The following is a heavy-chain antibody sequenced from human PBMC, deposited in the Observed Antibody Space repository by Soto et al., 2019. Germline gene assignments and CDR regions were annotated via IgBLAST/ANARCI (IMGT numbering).Heavy chain of an antibody. CDR2: INHSGST. J-gene: IGHJ4*02. CDR3: AAAARKDKYYFDY. Sequence: SETLSLTCAVYGGSFSGYYWSWIRQPPGKGLEWIGEINHSGSTNYNPPLKSRVTISVDTSKNQFSLKLSSVTAADTAVYYCAAAARKDKYYFDYWGQGTLVTVSS. D-gene: IGHD6-13*01. CDR1: GGSFSGYY. V-gene: IGHV4-34*01.